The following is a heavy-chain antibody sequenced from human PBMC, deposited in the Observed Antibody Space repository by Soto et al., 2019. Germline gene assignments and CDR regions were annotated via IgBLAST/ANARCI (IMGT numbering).Heavy chain of an antibody. J-gene: IGHJ6*02. CDR2: IWYDGSNK. CDR1: GFTFSSYG. V-gene: IGHV3-33*01. Sequence: GGSLRLSCAASGFTFSSYGMHWVRQAPGKGLEWVAVIWYDGSNKYYADSVKGRFTISRDNSKNTLYLQMNSLRAEDTAVYYCARDLWDYDILTGYPGGNYYYGMDVWGQGTTVTVAS. D-gene: IGHD3-9*01. CDR3: ARDLWDYDILTGYPGGNYYYGMDV.